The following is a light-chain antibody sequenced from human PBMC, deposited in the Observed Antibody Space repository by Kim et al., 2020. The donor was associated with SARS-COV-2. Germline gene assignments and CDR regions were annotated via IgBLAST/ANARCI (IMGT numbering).Light chain of an antibody. J-gene: IGKJ1*01. CDR1: QSVSIN. Sequence: EIVITQSPAPLSVSPGERAPLSCRASQSVSINLAWYQQKPGQAPRLLIYGASTRATGIPARFSGSGSGTEFALTISSLQSEDFAVYYCQQYNNWPWTSGQGTKVDIK. V-gene: IGKV3-15*01. CDR3: QQYNNWPWT. CDR2: GAS.